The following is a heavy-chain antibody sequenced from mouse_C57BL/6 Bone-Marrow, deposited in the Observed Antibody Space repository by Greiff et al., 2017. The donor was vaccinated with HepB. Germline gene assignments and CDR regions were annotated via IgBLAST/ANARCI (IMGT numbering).Heavy chain of an antibody. V-gene: IGHV1-42*01. CDR1: GYSFTGYY. D-gene: IGHD1-1*02. CDR3: ARSAPYYYSYYFDY. CDR2: INPSTGGT. Sequence: VQLKQSGPELVKPGASVKISCKASGYSFTGYYMNWVKQSPEKSLEWIGEINPSTGGTTYNQKFKAKATLTVDKSSSTAYMQLKSLTSEDSAVYYCARSAPYYYSYYFDYWGQGTTLTVSS. J-gene: IGHJ2*01.